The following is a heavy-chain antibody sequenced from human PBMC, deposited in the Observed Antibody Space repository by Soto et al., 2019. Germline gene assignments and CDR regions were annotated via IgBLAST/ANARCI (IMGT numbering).Heavy chain of an antibody. CDR1: GFPFTNAW. Sequence: EVQLVESGGGLVKPGGSLRLSCVASGFPFTNAWINWVRQVPGKGLEWVGRVKSKTDGGSSDYAAAVKGRFAVSRDDSRNIVYLQMNSLKIEDTGVYYCPTDSRTTLPEIRFDYWGHGTQVTVSS. J-gene: IGHJ4*01. D-gene: IGHD1-26*01. V-gene: IGHV3-15*07. CDR2: VKSKTDGGSS. CDR3: PTDSRTTLPEIRFDY.